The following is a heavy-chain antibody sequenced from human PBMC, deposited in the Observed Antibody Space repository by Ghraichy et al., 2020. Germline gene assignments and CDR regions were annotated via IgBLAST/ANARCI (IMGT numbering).Heavy chain of an antibody. CDR1: GYTFTSYA. D-gene: IGHD6-19*01. J-gene: IGHJ6*02. CDR3: ARGLIAVAGDGMDV. CDR2: INAGNGNT. V-gene: IGHV1-3*01. Sequence: ASVKVSCKASGYTFTSYAMHWVRQAPGQRLEWMGWINAGNGNTKYSQKFQGRVTITRDTSASTAYMELSSLRSEDTAVYYCARGLIAVAGDGMDVWGQGTTVTVSS.